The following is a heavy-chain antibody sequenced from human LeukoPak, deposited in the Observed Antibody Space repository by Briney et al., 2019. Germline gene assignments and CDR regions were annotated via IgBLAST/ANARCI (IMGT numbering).Heavy chain of an antibody. Sequence: GGSLRLSCVASGFTVSSNYMSWARQAPGKGLEWVSVIYSGGRTYYADSVKGRFTISRDSSKNTLYLQMNSLRAEDTAVYYCARLYGSGSYFYWGQGTLVTVSS. CDR2: IYSGGRT. D-gene: IGHD3-10*01. CDR1: GFTVSSNY. V-gene: IGHV3-53*01. J-gene: IGHJ4*02. CDR3: ARLYGSGSYFY.